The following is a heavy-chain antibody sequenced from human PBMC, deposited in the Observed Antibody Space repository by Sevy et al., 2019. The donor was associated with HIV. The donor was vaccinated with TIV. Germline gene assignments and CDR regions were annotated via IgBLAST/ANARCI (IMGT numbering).Heavy chain of an antibody. CDR1: GFTFSSYW. D-gene: IGHD3-3*01. J-gene: IGHJ4*02. CDR3: ARVLYYDFWSGYYSMGFDY. V-gene: IGHV3-7*01. Sequence: GESLKISCAASGFTFSSYWMSWVRQAPGKGLEWVANIKQDGSEKYYVDSVKGRFTISRDNAKNYLYLQMNSLRAEDTAVYYCARVLYYDFWSGYYSMGFDYWGQGTLVTVSS. CDR2: IKQDGSEK.